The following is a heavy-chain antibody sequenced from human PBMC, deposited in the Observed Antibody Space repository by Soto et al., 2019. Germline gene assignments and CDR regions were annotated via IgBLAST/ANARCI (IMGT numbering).Heavy chain of an antibody. Sequence: QGQLQESGPGLVKPSETLSLTCTVSGGSVNSGSYYWSWIRQPPGKGLEWIGYIYYSGTTNHNPSLKSRGTISVDTSKNQFSLKLNSVTAADTAVYYCARDKYYAGSGYYSSYAFYIWGQGTMVTVSS. CDR1: GGSVNSGSYY. V-gene: IGHV4-61*01. CDR2: IYYSGTT. J-gene: IGHJ3*02. D-gene: IGHD3-22*01. CDR3: ARDKYYAGSGYYSSYAFYI.